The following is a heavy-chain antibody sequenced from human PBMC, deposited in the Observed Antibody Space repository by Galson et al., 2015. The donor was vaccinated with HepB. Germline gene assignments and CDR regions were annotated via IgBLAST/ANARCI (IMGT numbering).Heavy chain of an antibody. CDR1: GLTFSTYS. J-gene: IGHJ4*02. CDR2: ISSSSSYI. CDR3: ARDFRLRGISADY. D-gene: IGHD2-15*01. Sequence: SLRLSCAASGLTFSTYSMNWVRQAPGKGLEWVSFISSSSSYIYYADSVKGRFTISRDNAKNSLYLQMNSLRAEDTAVYYCARDFRLRGISADYWGQGTLVTVSS. V-gene: IGHV3-21*01.